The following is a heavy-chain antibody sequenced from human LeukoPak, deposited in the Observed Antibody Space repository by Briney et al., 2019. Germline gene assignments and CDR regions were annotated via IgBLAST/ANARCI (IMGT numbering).Heavy chain of an antibody. CDR3: AIDIRGNCFDS. J-gene: IGHJ4*02. Sequence: PGGSLRLSCVASGFIFDDSLMHWVRQAPGKGLEWVSLISRDGSTPYYADSVKGRFTISRDNSKNSLFLQMNSLTTEDTAVYFCAIDIRGNCFDSWGQGTLVTVSS. CDR1: GFIFDDSL. CDR2: ISRDGSTP. V-gene: IGHV3-43*01. D-gene: IGHD3-16*01.